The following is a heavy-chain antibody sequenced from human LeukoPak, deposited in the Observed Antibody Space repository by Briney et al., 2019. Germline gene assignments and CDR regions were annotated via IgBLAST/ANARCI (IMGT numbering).Heavy chain of an antibody. CDR3: AKVLRDYYDRRGYYWFAP. Sequence: PGGSLRLSCAASGFTFSSYAMSWVRQAPGKGLEWVSSISGSGGSTYYADSVKGRFTISRDNSKNTLYLQMNSLRAEDTAVYYCAKVLRDYYDRRGYYWFAPWGQGTLVTVSS. V-gene: IGHV3-23*01. CDR2: ISGSGGST. J-gene: IGHJ5*02. D-gene: IGHD3-22*01. CDR1: GFTFSSYA.